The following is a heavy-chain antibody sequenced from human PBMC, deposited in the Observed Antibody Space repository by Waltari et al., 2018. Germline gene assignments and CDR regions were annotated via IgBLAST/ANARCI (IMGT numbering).Heavy chain of an antibody. J-gene: IGHJ6*02. CDR3: AKGGDTAMEVDYYYGMDV. CDR2: ISGSGGST. Sequence: EVQLLESGGGLVQPGVSLRLSCAASGFTFSSYAMSWVREAPRTGLEWVSAISGSGGSTYYADSVKGRFTISRDNSKNTLYLQMNSLRAEDTAVYYCAKGGDTAMEVDYYYGMDVWGQGTTVTVSS. D-gene: IGHD5-18*01. V-gene: IGHV3-23*01. CDR1: GFTFSSYA.